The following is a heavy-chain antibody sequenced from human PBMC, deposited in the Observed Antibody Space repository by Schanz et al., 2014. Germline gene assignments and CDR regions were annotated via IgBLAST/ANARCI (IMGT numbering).Heavy chain of an antibody. CDR2: TSNDGSFT. D-gene: IGHD6-19*01. CDR1: GFTFNSYG. J-gene: IGHJ3*02. Sequence: QVQLVESGGGVVQPGRSLRLSCAASGFTFNSYGMHWVRQAPGKGLVWVSRTSNDGSFTTFADSVRGRFTLSRDNSKNTVYLQMNSLRAEDTALYFCATDYSGGGCHIWGQGTMVTVSS. CDR3: ATDYSGGGCHI. V-gene: IGHV3-NL1*01.